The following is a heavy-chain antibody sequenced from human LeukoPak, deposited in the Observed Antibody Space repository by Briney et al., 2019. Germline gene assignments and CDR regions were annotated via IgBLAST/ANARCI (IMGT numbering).Heavy chain of an antibody. CDR1: GFTFGDYA. V-gene: IGHV3-49*04. CDR3: TRDPDCSGGGCQFKGDYFDY. Sequence: PGGSLRLSCTASGFTFGDYAMSWVRQAPGKGLEWVGFIRSKAYGGTTEYAASVKGRFTISRDDSKSIAYLQMNSLKTEDTAVYYCTRDPDCSGGGCQFKGDYFDYWGQGTLVTVSS. D-gene: IGHD2-15*01. J-gene: IGHJ4*02. CDR2: IRSKAYGGTT.